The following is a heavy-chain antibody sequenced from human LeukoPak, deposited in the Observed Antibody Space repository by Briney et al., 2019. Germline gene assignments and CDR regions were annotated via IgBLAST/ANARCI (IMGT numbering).Heavy chain of an antibody. CDR2: ISYDGSNK. V-gene: IGHV3-30*03. CDR3: ARDIWDSSGYYYHWFDP. Sequence: GGSLRLSCAASGFTFSSYGMHWVRQAPGKGLEWVAVISYDGSNKYYADSVKGRFTISRDNAKNSLYLQMNSLRAEDTAVYYCARDIWDSSGYYYHWFDPWGQGTLVTVSS. D-gene: IGHD3-22*01. J-gene: IGHJ5*02. CDR1: GFTFSSYG.